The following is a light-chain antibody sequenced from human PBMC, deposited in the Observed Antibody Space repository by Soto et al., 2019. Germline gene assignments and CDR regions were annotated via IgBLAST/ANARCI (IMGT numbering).Light chain of an antibody. CDR1: SSDVGRYNY. CDR2: EVV. V-gene: IGLV2-14*01. Sequence: QSVLTQPASVSGSPGQSITISCTGTSSDVGRYNYVSWYQQHPGTAPRLIIYEVVNRSSGLSNRFSGSKSGHTASLAISGLHAEVEADYYCNSYPDIRTQVSGTVTKVTVL. CDR3: NSYPDIRTQV. J-gene: IGLJ1*01.